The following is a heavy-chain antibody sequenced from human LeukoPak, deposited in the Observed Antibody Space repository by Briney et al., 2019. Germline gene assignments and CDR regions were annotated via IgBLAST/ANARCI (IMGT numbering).Heavy chain of an antibody. CDR2: IKHSGST. D-gene: IGHD4-17*01. V-gene: IGHV4-34*01. CDR3: ARGTLRPPYYYYYGMDV. CDR1: GGSFSGYY. Sequence: PSETLSLTCAVYGGSFSGYYWSWIRQPPGKGLEWIGEIKHSGSTNYNPSLKSRVTISVDTSKNQFSLKLSSVTAADTAVYYCARGTLRPPYYYYYGMDVWGQGTTVTVSS. J-gene: IGHJ6*02.